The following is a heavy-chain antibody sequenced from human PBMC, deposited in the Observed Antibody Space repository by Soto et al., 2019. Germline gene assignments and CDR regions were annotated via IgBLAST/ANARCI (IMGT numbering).Heavy chain of an antibody. CDR3: ARKTWSSASCYLDP. CDR1: GFTFSSFE. CDR2: ISSSGSTI. D-gene: IGHD6-6*01. V-gene: IGHV3-48*03. Sequence: GGSLRLSCAASGFTFSSFEMNWVRQAPGKGLESVSYISSSGSTIYYADSVKGRFTISRDNAKKSLYLQMNSLRAEDTAVYYCARKTWSSASCYLDPWGQGTLVTVSS. J-gene: IGHJ5*02.